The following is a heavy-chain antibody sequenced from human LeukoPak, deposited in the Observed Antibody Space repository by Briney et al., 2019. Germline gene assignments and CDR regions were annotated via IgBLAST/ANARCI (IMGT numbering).Heavy chain of an antibody. CDR2: INPTSGDT. D-gene: IGHD3-16*01. Sequence: ASLKLSCKASGYTFSDYDVNWVRQAPGQGLEWMGWINPTSGDTGYAQKFQGRVTMTRSMARNTAYMELSRLRSEDTAVYSCAGRVMKAFYYYYMGVWGKGTTIIISS. J-gene: IGHJ6*03. V-gene: IGHV1-8*01. CDR1: GYTFSDYD. CDR3: AGRVMKAFYYYYMGV.